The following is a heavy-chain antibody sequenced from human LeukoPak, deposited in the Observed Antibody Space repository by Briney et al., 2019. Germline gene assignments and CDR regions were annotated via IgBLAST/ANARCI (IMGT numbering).Heavy chain of an antibody. CDR3: AKGAGSTMIVVVTSGFDY. V-gene: IGHV3-23*01. Sequence: QPGGSLRLSCAASGFTFSSYSMSWVRQAPGKGLEWVSAISGSGGSTYYADSVKGRFTISRDNSKNTLYLQMNSLRAEDTAVYYCAKGAGSTMIVVVTSGFDYWGQGTLVTVSS. CDR1: GFTFSSYS. CDR2: ISGSGGST. D-gene: IGHD3-22*01. J-gene: IGHJ4*02.